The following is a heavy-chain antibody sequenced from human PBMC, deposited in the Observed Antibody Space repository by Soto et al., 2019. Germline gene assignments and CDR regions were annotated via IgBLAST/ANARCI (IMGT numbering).Heavy chain of an antibody. J-gene: IGHJ4*02. CDR3: APGLGYNCDDRGSPAH. CDR2: INSGGTTL. CDR1: GVMLSDYY. Sequence: PGGSLRLSCAFSGVMLSDYYMSWIRQAPGKGLEWVSYINSGGTTLHYADSVEGRLTMSRDNAKNSLYLQMNSLRAEDTAVYYCAPGLGYNCDDRGSPAHWGKGTLVPVS. D-gene: IGHD1-20*01. V-gene: IGHV3-11*04.